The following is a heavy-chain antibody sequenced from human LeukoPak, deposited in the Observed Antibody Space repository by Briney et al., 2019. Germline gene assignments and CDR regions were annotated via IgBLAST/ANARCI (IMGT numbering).Heavy chain of an antibody. Sequence: GGSLRLSCAASGFTFSSYEMNWVRQAPGKGLEWVSYISSSGSTIYYADSVKGRFTISRDNAKNSLYLQMNSLRAEDTAVYYCAGDTYYYDSSAPPGRHYYYYMDVWGKGTTVTISS. CDR2: ISSSGSTI. V-gene: IGHV3-48*03. D-gene: IGHD3-22*01. CDR3: AGDTYYYDSSAPPGRHYYYYMDV. CDR1: GFTFSSYE. J-gene: IGHJ6*03.